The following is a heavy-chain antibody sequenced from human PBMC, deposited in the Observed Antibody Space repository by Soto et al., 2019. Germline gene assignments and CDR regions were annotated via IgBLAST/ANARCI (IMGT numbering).Heavy chain of an antibody. CDR3: ARSIVVVTALDY. J-gene: IGHJ4*02. V-gene: IGHV1-3*05. D-gene: IGHD2-21*02. Sequence: QVQLVQSGAEEKKPGASVKVSCKASGYTFTSYAMHWVRQAPGQRIEWMGWINDGNGNTKYSQKFQGRVTITRDTSASTAYMELSSLRSEDTAVYYCARSIVVVTALDYWGQGTLVTVSS. CDR1: GYTFTSYA. CDR2: INDGNGNT.